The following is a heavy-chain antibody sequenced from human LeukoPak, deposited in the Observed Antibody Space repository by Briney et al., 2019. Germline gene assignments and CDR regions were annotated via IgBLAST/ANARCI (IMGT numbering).Heavy chain of an antibody. V-gene: IGHV4-38-2*02. J-gene: IGHJ6*03. CDR1: GYSISSGYY. Sequence: SETLSLTCTVSGYSISSGYYWGWIRQPPGKGLEWIASIYHSGNTYYNPSLQSRFTISVDTSKNQFSLKLSSVTAADTAVYYCARGRGSSSWSYHYYYYMDVWGKGTTVTVSS. D-gene: IGHD6-13*01. CDR2: IYHSGNT. CDR3: ARGRGSSSWSYHYYYYMDV.